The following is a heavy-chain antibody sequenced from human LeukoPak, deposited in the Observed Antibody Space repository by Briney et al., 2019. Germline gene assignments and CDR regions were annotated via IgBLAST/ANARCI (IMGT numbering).Heavy chain of an antibody. V-gene: IGHV4-39*01. D-gene: IGHD5-12*01. J-gene: IGHJ4*02. CDR2: IYYSGST. CDR1: GGSISSSSYY. Sequence: SETLSLTCTVSGGSISSSSYYWGWIRQPPGKGLEWIGSIYYSGSTYYNPSLKSRVTISVDTSKDQFSLKLSSVTAADTAVYYCVRRVSGYAPRFDYWGQGTLVTVSS. CDR3: VRRVSGYAPRFDY.